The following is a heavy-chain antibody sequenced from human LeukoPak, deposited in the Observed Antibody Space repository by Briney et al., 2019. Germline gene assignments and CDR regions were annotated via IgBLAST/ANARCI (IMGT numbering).Heavy chain of an antibody. CDR1: GDSISSGDYS. Sequence: SETLSLTCAVSGDSISSGDYSWSWIRQPPGKGLEWIGYIYHIGSTYYNPSLKSRVTISLDSSKNQFSLRLSSVTAADTAVYYCARGGNGWYPAAFDIWGQGTMVTVSS. J-gene: IGHJ3*02. CDR2: IYHIGST. V-gene: IGHV4-30-2*01. D-gene: IGHD6-19*01. CDR3: ARGGNGWYPAAFDI.